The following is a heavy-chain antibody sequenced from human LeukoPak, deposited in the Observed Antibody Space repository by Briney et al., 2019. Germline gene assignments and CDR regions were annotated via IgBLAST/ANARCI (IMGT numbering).Heavy chain of an antibody. CDR1: GYTFTSYD. CDR2: MNPNSGNT. CDR3: ARGRPLHYGSGSYH. J-gene: IGHJ4*02. D-gene: IGHD3-10*01. V-gene: IGHV1-8*01. Sequence: GASVKVSCKASGYTFTSYDINWVRQATGQGLEWMGWMNPNSGNTGYAQKFQGRVTMTRNTSISTAYMELSSLRSEDTAVYYCARGRPLHYGSGSYHWGQGTLVTVSS.